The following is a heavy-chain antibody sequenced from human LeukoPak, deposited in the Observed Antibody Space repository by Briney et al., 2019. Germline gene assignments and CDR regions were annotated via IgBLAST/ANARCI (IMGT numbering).Heavy chain of an antibody. Sequence: PGGSLRLSCAASGFTFSSYGMSWVRQGPGKGLEWVSAISGSGGSTYYADSVKGRFIISRDNSKNTLYLQMNSLRAEDTAVYYCARQQLASFDYWGQGILVTISS. J-gene: IGHJ4*02. V-gene: IGHV3-23*01. CDR2: ISGSGGST. D-gene: IGHD6-13*01. CDR3: ARQQLASFDY. CDR1: GFTFSSYG.